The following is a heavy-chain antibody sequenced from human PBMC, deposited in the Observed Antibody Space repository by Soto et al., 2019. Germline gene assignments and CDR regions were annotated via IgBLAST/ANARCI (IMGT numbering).Heavy chain of an antibody. J-gene: IGHJ4*02. CDR3: ARLYTYGYYYFDF. V-gene: IGHV4-31*03. D-gene: IGHD5-18*01. CDR1: GDSISSGNYY. CDR2: IYCSGST. Sequence: PSETLSLTCTVSGDSISSGNYYWSWIRHQPGKGLEWIGYIYCSGSTYDNPSLKSRVAISVDTSKNQFSLELSSVTAADTAVYFCARLYTYGYYYFDFWGQGTLVTVSS.